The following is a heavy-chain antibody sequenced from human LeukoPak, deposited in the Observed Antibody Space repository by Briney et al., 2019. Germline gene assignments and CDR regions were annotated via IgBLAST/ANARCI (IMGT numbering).Heavy chain of an antibody. D-gene: IGHD6-13*01. V-gene: IGHV4-4*09. Sequence: PSETLSLTCTVSGGSISSYYWSWIRQPPGKGLEWIGYIYTSGSTNYNPSLKSRVTISVDTSKNQFSLKLSSVTAADTAVYYCARRSSRGLLDYWGQGTLVTVSS. J-gene: IGHJ4*02. CDR2: IYTSGST. CDR3: ARRSSRGLLDY. CDR1: GGSISSYY.